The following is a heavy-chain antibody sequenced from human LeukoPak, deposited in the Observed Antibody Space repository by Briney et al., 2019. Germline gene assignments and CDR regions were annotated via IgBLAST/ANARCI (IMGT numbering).Heavy chain of an antibody. D-gene: IGHD3-9*01. CDR3: AKFLTGQYDAFDI. Sequence: GGSLRLSCGASGFTVSNNHMSWVRQAPGKGLEWVSITYSDGTTYYADSVKGRFTISRDNAKNSLFLQMNSLRAEDTAVYYCAKFLTGQYDAFDIWGQGTMVTVSA. J-gene: IGHJ3*02. V-gene: IGHV3-53*01. CDR2: TYSDGTT. CDR1: GFTVSNNH.